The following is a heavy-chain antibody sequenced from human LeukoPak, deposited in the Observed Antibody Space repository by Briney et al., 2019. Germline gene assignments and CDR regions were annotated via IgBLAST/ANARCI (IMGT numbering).Heavy chain of an antibody. CDR1: GFTFSTYW. D-gene: IGHD5-24*01. CDR3: PKDLRQGDGYWEIDY. J-gene: IGHJ4*02. Sequence: GCSLRLSCAASGFTFSTYWMLSVRQAGGKGLEWLANIKQDGSEKYYVDSVKGRFTISRDNAKNIVYLQMNSLRAENTAIYYCPKDLRQGDGYWEIDYWGQGTLVTVSS. V-gene: IGHV3-7*03. CDR2: IKQDGSEK.